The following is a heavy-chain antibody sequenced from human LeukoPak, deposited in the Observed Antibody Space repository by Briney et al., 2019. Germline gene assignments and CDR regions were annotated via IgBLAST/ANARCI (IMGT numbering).Heavy chain of an antibody. V-gene: IGHV1-18*01. Sequence: VASVNVSCKASGYTFTSYGISWVRQAPGQGLEWMGWISAHDGNTKYTQKVQYRVTMTTDTSTSTAYMELRSLRSDDTAVYYCARDSPGGSDSSGRGTYFDYWGQGTLVTVSS. CDR1: GYTFTSYG. J-gene: IGHJ4*02. CDR2: ISAHDGNT. CDR3: ARDSPGGSDSSGRGTYFDY. D-gene: IGHD3-22*01.